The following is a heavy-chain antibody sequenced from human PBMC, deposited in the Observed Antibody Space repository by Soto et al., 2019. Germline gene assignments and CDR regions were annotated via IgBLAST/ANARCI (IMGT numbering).Heavy chain of an antibody. Sequence: SETLSLTCTVSGGSISSYYWSWIRQPPGKGLEWIGYIYYSGSTNYNPSLKSRVTISVDTSKNQFSLKLSSVTAADTAVYYCVRDNYDFWSGYYTYFDYWGQGTLVTVSS. D-gene: IGHD3-3*01. CDR3: VRDNYDFWSGYYTYFDY. CDR2: IYYSGST. J-gene: IGHJ4*02. V-gene: IGHV4-59*01. CDR1: GGSISSYY.